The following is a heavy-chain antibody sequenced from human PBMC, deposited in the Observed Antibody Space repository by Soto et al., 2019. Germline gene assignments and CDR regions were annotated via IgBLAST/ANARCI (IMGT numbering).Heavy chain of an antibody. Sequence: PGGSLRLSCAASGFTFSSYSMNWVRQAPGKGLEWVSYISSSSSTIYYADSVKGRFTISRDNAKNSLYLQMNSLRAEDTAVYYCARAVYYYGSGSYLGYWGQGTLVTVSS. V-gene: IGHV3-48*01. CDR3: ARAVYYYGSGSYLGY. J-gene: IGHJ4*02. CDR1: GFTFSSYS. D-gene: IGHD3-10*01. CDR2: ISSSSSTI.